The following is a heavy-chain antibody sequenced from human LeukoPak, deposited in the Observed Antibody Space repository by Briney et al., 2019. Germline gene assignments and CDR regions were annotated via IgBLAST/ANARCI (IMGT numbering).Heavy chain of an antibody. Sequence: SVTLSFTASGGTFSSYAISWVRQAPGPGLEWMGGIIPIFGTANYAQKFQGRVTITTDESTSTAYLELSSLRSEDTAVYYCARGYGRIAVAGRFDPWGQGTLVTVSS. J-gene: IGHJ5*02. D-gene: IGHD6-19*01. CDR1: GGTFSSYA. CDR3: ARGYGRIAVAGRFDP. V-gene: IGHV1-69*05. CDR2: IIPIFGTA.